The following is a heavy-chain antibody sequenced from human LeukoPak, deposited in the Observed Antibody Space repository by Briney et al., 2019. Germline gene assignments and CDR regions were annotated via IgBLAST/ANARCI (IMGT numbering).Heavy chain of an antibody. CDR1: GFTFSSYA. J-gene: IGHJ4*02. Sequence: PGGSLRLSCAASGFTFSSYAMSWVRQAPGKGLEWVSAISGSGGSTYYADSVKGRFTISRDNSKNTLYLQMNSPRAEDTAVYYCAKRYGSGSYGYFDYWGQGTLVTVSS. CDR2: ISGSGGST. CDR3: AKRYGSGSYGYFDY. D-gene: IGHD3-10*01. V-gene: IGHV3-23*01.